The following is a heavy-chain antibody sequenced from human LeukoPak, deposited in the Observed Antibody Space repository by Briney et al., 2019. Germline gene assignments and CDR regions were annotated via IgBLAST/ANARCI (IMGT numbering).Heavy chain of an antibody. CDR2: IYYSGST. CDR3: ARVKRAARGPWSGAFDI. CDR1: GGSMSNIYY. V-gene: IGHV4-59*01. D-gene: IGHD6-13*01. J-gene: IGHJ3*02. Sequence: PSETLSLTCNVSGGSMSNIYYWGWIRQPPGKGLEWIGYIYYSGSTNYNPSLKSRVTISVDTSKNQFSLKLSSVTAADTAVYYCARVKRAARGPWSGAFDIWGQGTMVTVSS.